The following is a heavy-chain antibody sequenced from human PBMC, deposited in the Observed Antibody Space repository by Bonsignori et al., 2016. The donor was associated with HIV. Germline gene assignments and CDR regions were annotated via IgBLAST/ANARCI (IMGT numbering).Heavy chain of an antibody. CDR3: AKDQREYSGYDFLPYYFDH. CDR2: VYRGSSST. D-gene: IGHD5-12*01. V-gene: IGHV3-23*03. Sequence: ETLSLTCAASGFTFSNYAMSWVRQAPGKGLEWVSVVYRGSSSTYYADSVKGRFTISRDNSKNTVFLQMNSLRAEDTAIYYCAKDQREYSGYDFLPYYFDHWGQGTLVTVSS. CDR1: GFTFSNYA. J-gene: IGHJ4*02.